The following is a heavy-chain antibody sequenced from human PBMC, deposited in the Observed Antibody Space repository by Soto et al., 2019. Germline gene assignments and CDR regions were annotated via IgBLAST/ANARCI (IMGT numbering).Heavy chain of an antibody. CDR1: GDSISSNNW. J-gene: IGHJ3*01. Sequence: QVQLQESGPGLVKPSGTLSLTCAVSGDSISSNNWWSWVRQSPEKGLEWIGEIYHTGTTNYNPSLKGRVTISVDKSKNQFSLKLTSMTAADSAVYYCAKDYCGSDAPDTWGQGTMVTVSS. CDR2: IYHTGTT. D-gene: IGHD5-12*01. CDR3: AKDYCGSDAPDT. V-gene: IGHV4-4*02.